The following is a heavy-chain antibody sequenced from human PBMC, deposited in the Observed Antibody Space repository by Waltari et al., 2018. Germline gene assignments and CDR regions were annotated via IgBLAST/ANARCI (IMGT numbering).Heavy chain of an antibody. CDR2: ISWDGTNT. CDR1: GFTFDDHA. Sequence: ELQLVESGGAVVQPGGSLRLSCAASGFTFDDHAMHWVLQAPGKGLEWVSCISWDGTNTYYVDSVKGRFTISRDNSKSTLYLQMSSLRAEDTALYYCVKGRYYDFWSAYPDYWGQGTLVTVSS. D-gene: IGHD3-3*01. V-gene: IGHV3-43D*04. J-gene: IGHJ4*02. CDR3: VKGRYYDFWSAYPDY.